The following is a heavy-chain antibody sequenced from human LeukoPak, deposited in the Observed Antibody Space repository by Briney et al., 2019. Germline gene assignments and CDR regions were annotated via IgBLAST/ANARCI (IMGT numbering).Heavy chain of an antibody. J-gene: IGHJ4*02. CDR1: GDTLTEIS. CDR3: ATAEQLV. D-gene: IGHD6-6*01. CDR2: LHPEDREV. Sequence: ASVKASCRVSGDTLTEISIHGVRQTPGKGLEWMGGLHPEDREVIYAQKFQGRVTMTEDSSTDTAYMDLRSLRSEDTAVYYCATAEQLVWGQGTLVTVSS. V-gene: IGHV1-24*01.